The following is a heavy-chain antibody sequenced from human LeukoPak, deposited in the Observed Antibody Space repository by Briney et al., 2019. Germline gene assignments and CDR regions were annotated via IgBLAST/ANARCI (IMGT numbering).Heavy chain of an antibody. V-gene: IGHV4-39*07. CDR3: VRLGYYYDSSGYYYLHFDY. CDR1: GGSISSSNYY. J-gene: IGHJ4*02. D-gene: IGHD3-22*01. CDR2: INHSGST. Sequence: PSETLSLTCTVSGGSISSSNYYWSWIRQPPGKGLEWIGEINHSGSTNYNPSLKSRVTISVGTSKNQFSLKLSSVTAADTAVYYCVRLGYYYDSSGYYYLHFDYWGQGTLVTVSS.